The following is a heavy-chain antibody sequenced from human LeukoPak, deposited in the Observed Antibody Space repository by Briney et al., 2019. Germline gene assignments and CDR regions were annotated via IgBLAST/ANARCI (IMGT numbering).Heavy chain of an antibody. D-gene: IGHD3-16*01. CDR1: GFTFSNAW. CDR2: IYSGGST. J-gene: IGHJ4*02. Sequence: GGSLRLSCAASGFTFSNAWMSWVRKAPGKGLEWVSVIYSGGSTYYADSVKGRFTISRDNSKNTMYLQMNSLRAEDTAVYFCARVGDYVCKDWGQGTLVTVSS. V-gene: IGHV3-66*01. CDR3: ARVGDYVCKD.